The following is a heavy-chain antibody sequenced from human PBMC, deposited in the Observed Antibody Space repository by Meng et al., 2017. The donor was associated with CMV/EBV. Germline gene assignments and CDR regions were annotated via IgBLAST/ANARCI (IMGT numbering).Heavy chain of an antibody. V-gene: IGHV1-69*12. CDR2: IIPIFTA. D-gene: IGHD1-20*01. CDR3: ASVTGIGWWYFDL. CDR1: GGTFSSYA. J-gene: IGHJ2*01. Sequence: QVQLVQSGAEVKKPGSSVKVSCKAAGGTFSSYAISWVRQAPGQGLEWMGGIIPIFTANYAQKFQGRVTITADESTSTAYMELSSLRSEDTAVYYCASVTGIGWWYFDLWGRGTLVTVSS.